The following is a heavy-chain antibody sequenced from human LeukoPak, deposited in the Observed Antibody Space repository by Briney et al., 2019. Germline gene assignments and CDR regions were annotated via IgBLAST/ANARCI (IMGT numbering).Heavy chain of an antibody. CDR3: ARDPFRSSFDP. D-gene: IGHD6-13*01. J-gene: IGHJ5*02. V-gene: IGHV4-38-2*02. Sequence: KPSETLSLTCTVSGYSISTGYYWGWIRQPPGRGLEWIGSLSHTETLYQSGNSNYNPSLKSRVTISVDTSKNQFSLEMTSVTAADTAVYFCARDPFRSSFDPWGQGILVTVSS. CDR2: LSHTETLYQSGNS. CDR1: GYSISTGYY.